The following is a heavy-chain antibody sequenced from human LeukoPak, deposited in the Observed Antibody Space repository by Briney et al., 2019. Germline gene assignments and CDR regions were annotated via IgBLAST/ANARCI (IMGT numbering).Heavy chain of an antibody. J-gene: IGHJ4*02. CDR1: GFTFSNYA. Sequence: GGSLRLSCAASGFTFSNYAMSWVRQAPGRGLEWVSTISGSGANTYYADSVKGRFTISRDNSKNTLYLQMNSLRADDTAIYYCAKGRALEVVAAFNYWGQGTVITASS. V-gene: IGHV3-23*01. D-gene: IGHD2-15*01. CDR2: ISGSGANT. CDR3: AKGRALEVVAAFNY.